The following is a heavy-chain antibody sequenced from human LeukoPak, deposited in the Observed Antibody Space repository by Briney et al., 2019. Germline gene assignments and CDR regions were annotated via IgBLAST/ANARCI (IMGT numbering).Heavy chain of an antibody. CDR3: AKAGGNSADFDY. D-gene: IGHD2-21*02. V-gene: IGHV3-30-3*01. J-gene: IGHJ4*02. CDR2: ISYDGSNK. CDR1: GFTFSSYA. Sequence: GGSLRLSCAASGFTFSSYAMHWVRQAPGKGLEWVAVISYDGSNKYYADSVKGRFTISRDNSKNTLYLQMNSLRAEDTAVYYCAKAGGNSADFDYWGQGTLVTVSS.